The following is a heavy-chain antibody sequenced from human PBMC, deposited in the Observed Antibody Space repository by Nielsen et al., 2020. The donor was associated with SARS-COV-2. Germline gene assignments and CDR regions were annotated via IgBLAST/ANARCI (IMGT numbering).Heavy chain of an antibody. V-gene: IGHV3-48*01. J-gene: IGHJ6*02. CDR1: GFPFSSYE. Sequence: GGSLRLSCAASGFPFSSYEMNWVRQAPGKGLEWVSYISSSSSTIYYADSVKGRFTISRDNAKNSLYLQMNSLRGEDTAVYYCATIAAAGTTYYYYGMDVWGQGTTVTVSS. CDR2: ISSSSSTI. CDR3: ATIAAAGTTYYYYGMDV. D-gene: IGHD6-13*01.